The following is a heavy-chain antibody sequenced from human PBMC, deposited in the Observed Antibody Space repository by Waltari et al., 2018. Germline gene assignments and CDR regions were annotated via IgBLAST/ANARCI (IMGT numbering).Heavy chain of an antibody. D-gene: IGHD4-17*01. J-gene: IGHJ6*02. CDR3: ARNYGDYYYYGMDV. Sequence: EVQLVESGGGLVQPGGSLRLSCAASGFTFSSYSMNWVRQAPGKGLEWVSYISSSSSTIYYANSWNGRFTISRDNAKNSLYLQMNSLRAEDTAVYYCARNYGDYYYYGMDVWGQGTTVTVSS. V-gene: IGHV3-48*04. CDR1: GFTFSSYS. CDR2: ISSSSSTI.